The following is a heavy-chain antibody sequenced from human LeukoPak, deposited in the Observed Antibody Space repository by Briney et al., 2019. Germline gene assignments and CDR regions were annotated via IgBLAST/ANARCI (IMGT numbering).Heavy chain of an antibody. J-gene: IGHJ5*02. CDR3: ARRARVTFDP. CDR1: GFTFRDYW. V-gene: IGHV3-74*01. CDR2: INSDGSST. Sequence: GGSLRLSCAASGFTFRDYWMHWVRRAPGKGMVWVSRINSDGSSTTYADSVKGRFTISRDNAKNTLYLQMNSLRAEDTAVYYCARRARVTFDPWGQGTLVTVSS.